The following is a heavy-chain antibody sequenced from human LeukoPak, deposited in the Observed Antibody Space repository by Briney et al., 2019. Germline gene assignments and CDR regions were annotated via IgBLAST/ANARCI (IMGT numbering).Heavy chain of an antibody. D-gene: IGHD2-8*01. J-gene: IGHJ4*02. V-gene: IGHV5-51*01. Sequence: GESLKISCKGSGFIFTGYWIVWVRQIPGKGLEWMGIIYPADSETTYSPSFQGQITISADRSSTTAHLQWSSLKASDTAIYYCARATCVNGICYTLYWGRGSLVTVSS. CDR1: GFIFTGYW. CDR2: IYPADSET. CDR3: ARATCVNGICYTLY.